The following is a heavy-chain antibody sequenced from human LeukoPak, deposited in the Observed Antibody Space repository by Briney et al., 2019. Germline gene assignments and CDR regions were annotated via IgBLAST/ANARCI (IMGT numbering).Heavy chain of an antibody. V-gene: IGHV5-51*01. CDR3: ARGTVLTYYDILTGYYRGYNWFDP. D-gene: IGHD3-9*01. CDR1: GFSFTSYW. CDR2: IYPGDSDT. Sequence: GESLKISCKGSGFSFTSYWIGWVRQVPGKGLEWMGFIYPGDSDTRYSPSFQGQVTISADKSNNTAYLQWSSLKASDTAMYYCARGTVLTYYDILTGYYRGYNWFDPWGQGTLVTVSS. J-gene: IGHJ5*02.